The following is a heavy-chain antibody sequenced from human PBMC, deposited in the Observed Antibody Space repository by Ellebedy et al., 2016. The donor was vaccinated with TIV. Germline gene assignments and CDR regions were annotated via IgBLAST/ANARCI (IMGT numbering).Heavy chain of an antibody. CDR1: GFTFSSYG. J-gene: IGHJ6*02. CDR2: IWYDGSNK. CDR3: ARESPHSDIYYYYGMDV. V-gene: IGHV3-33*08. D-gene: IGHD3-9*01. Sequence: GGSLRLSCAASGFTFSSYGMHWVRQAPGKGLAWVAVIWYDGSNKYYADSVKGRFTISRDNSKNTLYLQMNSLRAEDTAVYYCARESPHSDIYYYYGMDVWGQGTTVTVSS.